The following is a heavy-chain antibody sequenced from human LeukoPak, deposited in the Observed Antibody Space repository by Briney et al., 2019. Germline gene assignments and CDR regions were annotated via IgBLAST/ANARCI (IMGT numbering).Heavy chain of an antibody. J-gene: IGHJ5*02. CDR3: ARRVSSSGWFDP. Sequence: GESLKISCKGSGYSFTSYWISRVRQMPGKGLEWMGRIDPSDSYTNYSPSFQGHVTISADKSTSTAYLQWSSLKASDTAMYYCARRVSSSGWFDPWGQGTLVTVSS. CDR1: GYSFTSYW. V-gene: IGHV5-10-1*01. CDR2: IDPSDSYT. D-gene: IGHD6-6*01.